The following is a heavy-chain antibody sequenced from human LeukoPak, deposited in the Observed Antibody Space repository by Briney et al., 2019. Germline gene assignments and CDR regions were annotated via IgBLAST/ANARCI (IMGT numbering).Heavy chain of an antibody. CDR1: GFTFSSYW. D-gene: IGHD6-13*01. CDR3: ARVFIAAAGTGAFDI. J-gene: IGHJ3*02. Sequence: GGSLRLSCAASGFTFSSYWMTWVRQAPGKGLEWVANIKQDGSEKYYVDSVKGRFTISRDNAKNSLYLQMNSLRAEDTAVYYCARVFIAAAGTGAFDIWGQGTMVTVSS. CDR2: IKQDGSEK. V-gene: IGHV3-7*01.